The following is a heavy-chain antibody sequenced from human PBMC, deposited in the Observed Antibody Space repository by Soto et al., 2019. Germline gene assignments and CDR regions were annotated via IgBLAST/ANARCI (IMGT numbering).Heavy chain of an antibody. CDR2: IYYSGST. Sequence: PSETLSLTCPVSGGSISSSSYYWGWIRQPPGKGLEWIGSIYYSGSTYYNPSLKSRVTISVDTSKNQFSLKLSSVTAADTAVYYCARGPDCSSTSCPPYYYYMDVWGKGTTVTVSS. CDR1: GGSISSSSYY. J-gene: IGHJ6*03. V-gene: IGHV4-39*07. CDR3: ARGPDCSSTSCPPYYYYMDV. D-gene: IGHD2-2*01.